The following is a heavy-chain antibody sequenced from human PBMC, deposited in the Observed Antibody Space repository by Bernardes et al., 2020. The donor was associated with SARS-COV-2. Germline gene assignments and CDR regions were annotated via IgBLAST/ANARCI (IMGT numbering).Heavy chain of an antibody. Sequence: SETLSLTCTVSGGSISSGDYYWSWIRQPPGKGLEWIGYIYYSGSTYYNPSLKSRVTISVDTSKNQFSLKLSSVTAADTAVYYCARGDYGDYVFPNWYFDLWGRGTLVTVSS. V-gene: IGHV4-30-4*01. D-gene: IGHD4-17*01. CDR1: GGSISSGDYY. CDR2: IYYSGST. J-gene: IGHJ2*01. CDR3: ARGDYGDYVFPNWYFDL.